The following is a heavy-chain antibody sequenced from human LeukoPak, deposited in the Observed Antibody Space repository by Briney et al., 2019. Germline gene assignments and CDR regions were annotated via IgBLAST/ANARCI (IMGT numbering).Heavy chain of an antibody. V-gene: IGHV4-34*01. J-gene: IGHJ6*04. CDR1: GGSFSGYY. CDR2: INHSGST. D-gene: IGHD2-15*01. Sequence: SETLSLTCAVYGGSFSGYYWSWIRQPPGKGLEWIGEINHSGSTNYNPSLKSRVTISVDTSKNQFSLKLSSVTAADTAVYYCAREGYCSGGSCPYGMDVWGKGTTVTVSS. CDR3: AREGYCSGGSCPYGMDV.